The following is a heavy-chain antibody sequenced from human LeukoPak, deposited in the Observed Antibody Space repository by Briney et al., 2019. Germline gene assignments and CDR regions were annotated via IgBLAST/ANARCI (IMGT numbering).Heavy chain of an antibody. V-gene: IGHV1-69*06. CDR1: GGTFSSYA. CDR2: IIPIFGTA. D-gene: IGHD1-26*01. J-gene: IGHJ4*02. Sequence: VASVTVSCKASGGTFSSYAISWVRQAPGQGLEWMGGIIPIFGTANYAQKFQGRVTITADKSTSTAYMELSSLRSEDTAVYYCARESKGDSGSYWGQGTLVTVSS. CDR3: ARESKGDSGSY.